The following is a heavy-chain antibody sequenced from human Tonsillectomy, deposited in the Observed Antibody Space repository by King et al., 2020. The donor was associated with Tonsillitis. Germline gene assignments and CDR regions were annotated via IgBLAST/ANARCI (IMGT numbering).Heavy chain of an antibody. CDR3: ARHRSGWPDDY. J-gene: IGHJ4*02. V-gene: IGHV5-51*01. D-gene: IGHD6-19*01. CDR1: GYTFTSYW. CDR2: IYPGDSDT. Sequence: VQLVESGAEVRKPGESLKISCKASGYTFTSYWIGWVRQMPGKGLEWMGIIYPGDSDTRYSPSFQGQVTIPAEKTIRTAYLQWSSLKASDTAMYYCARHRSGWPDDYWGQGTLVTVSS.